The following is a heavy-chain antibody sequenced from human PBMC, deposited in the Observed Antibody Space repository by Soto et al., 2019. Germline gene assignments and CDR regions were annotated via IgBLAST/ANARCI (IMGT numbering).Heavy chain of an antibody. CDR3: TTDQALIVVVPAANSPVDY. CDR2: IKSKTDGGTT. CDR1: GFTFSNAW. J-gene: IGHJ4*02. V-gene: IGHV3-15*07. Sequence: EVQLVESGGGLVKPGGSLRLSCAASGFTFSNAWMNWVRQAPGKGLEWVGRIKSKTDGGTTDYAAPVKGRFTISRDDSKNTLYLQMNSLKTEDTAVYYCTTDQALIVVVPAANSPVDYWGQGTLVTVSS. D-gene: IGHD2-2*01.